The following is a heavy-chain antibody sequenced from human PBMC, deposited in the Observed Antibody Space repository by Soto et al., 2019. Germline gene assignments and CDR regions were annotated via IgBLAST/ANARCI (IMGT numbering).Heavy chain of an antibody. CDR2: IGESGTPT. D-gene: IGHD2-2*01. Sequence: EVQLLESGGGLVQPGGSLRLSCAASGFTFSSYAMKWVRQAPGKGLEWVSLIGESGTPTYYADSVKGRFTISRDNSGNTLLLEMYSLGAEETAVYYCARYIPGVRYYGMDVWGQGTTVTVSS. CDR1: GFTFSSYA. CDR3: ARYIPGVRYYGMDV. J-gene: IGHJ6*02. V-gene: IGHV3-23*01.